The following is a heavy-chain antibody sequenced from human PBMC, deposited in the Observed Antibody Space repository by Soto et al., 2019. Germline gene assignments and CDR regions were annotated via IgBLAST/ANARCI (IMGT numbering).Heavy chain of an antibody. J-gene: IGHJ4*02. D-gene: IGHD3-22*01. CDR3: ARGVHYYDSSGYYSRFDY. V-gene: IGHV1-69*13. CDR1: GCTFSSYA. CDR2: IIPIFGTA. Sequence: ASVKVSCKASGCTFSSYAISWVRQAPGQVLEWMGGIIPIFGTANYAQKFQDRVTITADESTSTAYMELSSLRSEDTAVYYCARGVHYYDSSGYYSRFDYWGQGTLVTVSS.